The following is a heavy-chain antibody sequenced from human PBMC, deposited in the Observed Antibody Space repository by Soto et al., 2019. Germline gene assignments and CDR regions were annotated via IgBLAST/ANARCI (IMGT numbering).Heavy chain of an antibody. CDR3: ARGDGSGFKYYYGIDG. J-gene: IGHJ6*02. CDR1: GYTFTSYE. CDR2: MNPNSGNT. V-gene: IGHV1-8*01. Sequence: ASVKVSCKASGYTFTSYEINWVRQATGQGLEWMGWMNPNSGNTGYAQKFQGRVTMTRNTSISTAYMELSSLRSEDTAVYYCARGDGSGFKYYYGIDGWAQRTTVTVSS. D-gene: IGHD3-10*01.